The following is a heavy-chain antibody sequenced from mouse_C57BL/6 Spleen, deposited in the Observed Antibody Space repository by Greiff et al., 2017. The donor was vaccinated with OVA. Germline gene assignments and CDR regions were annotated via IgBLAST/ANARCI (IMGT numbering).Heavy chain of an antibody. D-gene: IGHD1-1*01. CDR3: ARGTVVPHGFAY. V-gene: IGHV1-22*01. J-gene: IGHJ3*01. Sequence: EVQLQESGPELVKPGASVKMSCKASGYTFTDYNMHWVKQSHGKSLEWIGYINPNNGGTSYNQKFKGKATLTVNKSSSTAYMELRSLTSEDSAVYYCARGTVVPHGFAYWGQGTLVTVSA. CDR1: GYTFTDYN. CDR2: INPNNGGT.